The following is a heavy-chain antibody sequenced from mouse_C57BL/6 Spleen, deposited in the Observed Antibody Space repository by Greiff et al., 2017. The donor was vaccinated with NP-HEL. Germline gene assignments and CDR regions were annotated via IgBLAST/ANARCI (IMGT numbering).Heavy chain of an antibody. CDR2: ISSGGSYT. CDR1: GFTFSSYG. V-gene: IGHV5-6*01. CDR3: ARQIYYDSSYYYAMDY. Sequence: EVQLVESGGDLVKPGGSLKLSCAASGFTFSSYGMSWVRQTPDKRLEWVATISSGGSYTYYPDSVKGRFTISRDNAKNTLYLQMSSLKSEDTAMYYCARQIYYDSSYYYAMDYWGQGTSVTVSS. D-gene: IGHD1-1*01. J-gene: IGHJ4*01.